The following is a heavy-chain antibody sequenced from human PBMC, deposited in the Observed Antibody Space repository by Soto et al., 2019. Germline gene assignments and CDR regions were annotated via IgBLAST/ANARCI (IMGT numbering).Heavy chain of an antibody. CDR1: GFTFSSYG. V-gene: IGHV3-30*18. CDR2: ISYDGSNK. CDR3: AKDRSGIAAAPSYYGMEV. D-gene: IGHD6-13*01. J-gene: IGHJ6*02. Sequence: GGSLRLSCAASGFTFSSYGMHWVRQAPGKGLEWVAVISYDGSNKYYADSVKGRFTISRDNSKNTLYLQMNSLRAEDTAVYYCAKDRSGIAAAPSYYGMEVWGQGTTSTVSS.